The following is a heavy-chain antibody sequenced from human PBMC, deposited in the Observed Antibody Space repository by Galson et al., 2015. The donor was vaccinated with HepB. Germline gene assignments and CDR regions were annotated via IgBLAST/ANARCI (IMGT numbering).Heavy chain of an antibody. CDR2: IIPIFGTA. J-gene: IGHJ4*02. Sequence: SVKVSCKASGGTFSSYAISWVRQAPGQGLEWMGGIIPIFGTANYAQKFQGRVTITADESTSTAYMELSSLRSEDTAVYYCARDSEMATILPLAGPAYFDYWGQGTLVTVSS. V-gene: IGHV1-69*13. CDR1: GGTFSSYA. D-gene: IGHD5-24*01. CDR3: ARDSEMATILPLAGPAYFDY.